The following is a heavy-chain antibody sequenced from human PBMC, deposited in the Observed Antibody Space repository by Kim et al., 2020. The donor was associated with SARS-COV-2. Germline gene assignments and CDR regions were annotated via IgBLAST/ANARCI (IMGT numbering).Heavy chain of an antibody. CDR1: GYTFTGYY. J-gene: IGHJ3*02. CDR2: INPNSGGT. D-gene: IGHD6-19*01. CDR3: ARDRDGSGWAHDAFDI. Sequence: ASVKVSCKASGYTFTGYYMHWVRQAPGQGLEWMGWINPNSGGTNYAQKFQGWVTMTRDTSISTAYMELSRLRSDDTAVYYCARDRDGSGWAHDAFDIWGQGTMVTVSS. V-gene: IGHV1-2*04.